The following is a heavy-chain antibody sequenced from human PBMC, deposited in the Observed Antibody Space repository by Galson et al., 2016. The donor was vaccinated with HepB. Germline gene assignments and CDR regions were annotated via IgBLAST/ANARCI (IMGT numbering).Heavy chain of an antibody. V-gene: IGHV3-23*01. CDR2: ISSSGGST. CDR3: ARAPIVIVPVYTYFGLNI. Sequence: SLRLFCAASGFTFNKHGMNWVRQSPGKGLEWVSLISSSGGSTYYADSVKGRFTISRDNSNNTPYLQMTSLRVEDTAIYFCARAPIVIVPVYTYFGLNIWGQGTTVTVSS. D-gene: IGHD2/OR15-2a*01. CDR1: GFTFNKHG. J-gene: IGHJ6*02.